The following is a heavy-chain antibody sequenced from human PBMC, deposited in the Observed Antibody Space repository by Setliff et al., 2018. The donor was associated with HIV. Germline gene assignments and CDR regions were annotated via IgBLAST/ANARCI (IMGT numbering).Heavy chain of an antibody. Sequence: GSGPTLVNPTQALTLTCTFSGFSLNSDEVGVAWIRQPPGKALQYLAIIYWDDDRRYNPSLKSSLTINKDSSRNQVTLTKTDLDSVDTATYFCAHSVRGSHWFYFDFWGQGTLVTVSS. CDR3: AHSVRGSHWFYFDF. D-gene: IGHD3-10*02. CDR1: GFSLNSDEVG. CDR2: IYWDDDR. V-gene: IGHV2-5*02. J-gene: IGHJ4*02.